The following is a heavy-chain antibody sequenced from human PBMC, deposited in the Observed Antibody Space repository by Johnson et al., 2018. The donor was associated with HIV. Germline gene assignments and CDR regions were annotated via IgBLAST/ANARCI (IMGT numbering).Heavy chain of an antibody. V-gene: IGHV3-15*05. CDR2: IKSESDGGSI. CDR1: GFTFNDAW. CDR3: TTEGDAFDV. J-gene: IGHJ3*01. Sequence: VQLVESGGGLVKPGGSLRVSCAASGFTFNDAWMNWVRQAPGKGLEWVGRIKSESDGGSIDYAAPVKGRFTISRDDSKNRLYLQMNSLKIEDTAIYYCTTEGDAFDVWGQGTIVTVSS.